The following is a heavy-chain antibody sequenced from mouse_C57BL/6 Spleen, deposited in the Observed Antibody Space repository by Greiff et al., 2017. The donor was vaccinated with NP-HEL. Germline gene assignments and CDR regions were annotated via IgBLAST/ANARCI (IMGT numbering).Heavy chain of an antibody. CDR3: ARHAYSNYDHPWFAY. D-gene: IGHD2-5*01. Sequence: EVMLVESGGDLVKPGGSLKLSCAASGFTFSSYGMSWVRQTPDKRLEWVATISSGGSYTYYPDSVKGRFTISRDNAKNTLYLQMSSLKSEDTAMYYCARHAYSNYDHPWFAYWGQGTLVTVSA. CDR2: ISSGGSYT. J-gene: IGHJ3*01. CDR1: GFTFSSYG. V-gene: IGHV5-6*02.